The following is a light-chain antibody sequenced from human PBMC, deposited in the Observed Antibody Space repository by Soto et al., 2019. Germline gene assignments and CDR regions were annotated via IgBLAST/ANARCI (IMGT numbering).Light chain of an antibody. CDR2: EVS. CDR3: SSYTTSSTRV. CDR1: SSDVGAYNR. J-gene: IGLJ1*01. V-gene: IGLV2-14*01. Sequence: SVLTQPASVSGSPGQSITISCTGTSSDVGAYNRVSWYQQYPGQAPKVIIYEVSNRPSGVSNRFSGSKSGNTASLTISGLQAEDEADYYCSSYTTSSTRVFGPGTKVTVL.